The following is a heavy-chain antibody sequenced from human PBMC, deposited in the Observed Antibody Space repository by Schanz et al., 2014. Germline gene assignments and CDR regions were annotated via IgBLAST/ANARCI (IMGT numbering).Heavy chain of an antibody. V-gene: IGHV3-23*01. Sequence: EVQLLESGGGLVQPGGSLRLSCVASGFTFSTYAMSWVRQAPGKGPEWVSSLTGSGGGTYYADSVRGRFAISRDNSKNTLYLQMNSLRADDTAVYYCAKSYDTSGYSGFDYWGQGTLVTVSS. CDR2: LTGSGGGT. CDR1: GFTFSTYA. D-gene: IGHD3-22*01. CDR3: AKSYDTSGYSGFDY. J-gene: IGHJ4*02.